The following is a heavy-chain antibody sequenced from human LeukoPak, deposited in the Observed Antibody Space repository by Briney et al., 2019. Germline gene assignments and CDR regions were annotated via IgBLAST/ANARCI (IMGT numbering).Heavy chain of an antibody. J-gene: IGHJ3*02. CDR3: ANYDDSSAFDI. CDR2: INNDGSST. V-gene: IGHV3-74*01. Sequence: GGSLGLSCAASGFTFNNYWMHWVRQPPGKGLVWVSRINNDGSSTNHADSVKGRFTISRDNAKNTLHLQMNSLRAEDTAVYYCANYDDSSAFDIWGQGTMVTVSS. CDR1: GFTFNNYW. D-gene: IGHD4-17*01.